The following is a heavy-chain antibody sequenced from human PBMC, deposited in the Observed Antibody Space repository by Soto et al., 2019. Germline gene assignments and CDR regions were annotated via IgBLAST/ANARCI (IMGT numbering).Heavy chain of an antibody. CDR2: IYWDDDE. D-gene: IGHD3-10*01. Sequence: QITLKESGPTLVKPTQTLTLTCTFSGFSLTTDGVGVGWVRQPPGEALEWLALIYWDDDERYSPSLKTRLTITKGTFKSQVVLIMTIMDPVDSATYYCASSRSLITEDAQVGDFDYWGQGNLVTVSS. J-gene: IGHJ4*02. CDR1: GFSLTTDGVG. V-gene: IGHV2-5*02. CDR3: ASSRSLITEDAQVGDFDY.